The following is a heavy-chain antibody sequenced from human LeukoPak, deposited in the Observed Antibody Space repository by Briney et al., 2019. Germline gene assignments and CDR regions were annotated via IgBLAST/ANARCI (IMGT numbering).Heavy chain of an antibody. CDR2: IYYSGNT. CDR1: GVSISSSNSY. J-gene: IGHJ4*02. CDR3: ARQTGSGLFILP. V-gene: IGHV4-39*01. Sequence: SETLSLTCTVSGVSISSSNSYWGWIRQPPGKGLEWIGSIYYSGNTYYNASLKSQVSISIDTSKDQFSLRLTSVTAADTAVYCCARQTGSGLFILPGGQGTLVTVSS. D-gene: IGHD3/OR15-3a*01.